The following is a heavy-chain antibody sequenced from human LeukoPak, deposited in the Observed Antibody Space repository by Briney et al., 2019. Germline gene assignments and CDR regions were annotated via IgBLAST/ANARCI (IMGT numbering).Heavy chain of an antibody. J-gene: IGHJ6*02. CDR2: IKSKTDGGTT. Sequence: GRSLRLSCAASGFTFSSYGMHWVRQAPGKGLEWVGRIKSKTDGGTTDYAAPVKGRFTISRDDSKNTLYLQMNSLKTEDTAVYYRTSLTYGMDVWGQGTTVTVSS. CDR1: GFTFSSYG. V-gene: IGHV3-15*01. CDR3: TSLTYGMDV.